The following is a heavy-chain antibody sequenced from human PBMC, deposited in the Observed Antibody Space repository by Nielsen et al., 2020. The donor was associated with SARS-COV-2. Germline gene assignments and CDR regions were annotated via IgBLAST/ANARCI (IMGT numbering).Heavy chain of an antibody. Sequence: SETLSLTCTVSGGSISSGGYYWSWIRQPPGKGLEWIGEINHSGSTNYNPSLKSRVTISVDTSKNQFSLKLSSVTAADTAVYYCARGRIAVAGTGDNWFDPWGQGTLVTVSS. CDR2: INHSGST. CDR3: ARGRIAVAGTGDNWFDP. V-gene: IGHV4-39*07. CDR1: GGSISSGGYY. D-gene: IGHD6-19*01. J-gene: IGHJ5*02.